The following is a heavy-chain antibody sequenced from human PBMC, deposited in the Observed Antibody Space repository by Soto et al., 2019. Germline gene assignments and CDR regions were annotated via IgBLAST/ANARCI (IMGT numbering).Heavy chain of an antibody. CDR1: GGSISSGGYY. V-gene: IGHV4-31*03. Sequence: QVQLQESGPGLVKPSQTLSLTCTVSGGSISSGGYYWSWIRQHPGKGLESIGYIYYSGSTYYNPSLQSRVTISVATSKNQFSLKLSSVTAEDTAVYYCARDPVGHSAGALETDGMEVWGEGTTVTVSS. CDR3: ARDPVGHSAGALETDGMEV. D-gene: IGHD1-1*01. J-gene: IGHJ6*04. CDR2: IYYSGST.